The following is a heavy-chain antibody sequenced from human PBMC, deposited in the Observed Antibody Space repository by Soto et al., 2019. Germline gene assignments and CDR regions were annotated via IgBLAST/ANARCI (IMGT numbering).Heavy chain of an antibody. CDR1: GFNVSSNS. V-gene: IGHV3-53*01. J-gene: IGHJ5*01. CDR2: MHSDGST. CDR3: ARHAWLEC. Sequence: PGGSLRLSCAASGFNVSSNSMNWVRQAQGKGLEWVSVMHSDGSTRYADSVKGRFTISRDSSENTFYLQMNSLRAEDTAVYYCARHAWLECWGQGTLVTVSS.